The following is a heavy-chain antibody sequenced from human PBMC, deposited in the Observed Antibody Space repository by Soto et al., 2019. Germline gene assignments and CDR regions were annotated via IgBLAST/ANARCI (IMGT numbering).Heavy chain of an antibody. J-gene: IGHJ6*02. CDR3: ARGFPQYYDILTGYPDPYYYYGMDV. V-gene: IGHV4-34*01. CDR1: GGSFSGYY. D-gene: IGHD3-9*01. Sequence: SETLSLTCAVYGGSFSGYYWSWIRQPPGKGLEWIGEINHSGSTNYNPSLKSRVTISVDTSKNQFSLKLSSVTAADTAVYYCARGFPQYYDILTGYPDPYYYYGMDVWGQGTTVTVSS. CDR2: INHSGST.